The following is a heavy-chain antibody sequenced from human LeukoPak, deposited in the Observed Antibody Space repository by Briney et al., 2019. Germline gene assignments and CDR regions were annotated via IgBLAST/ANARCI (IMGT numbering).Heavy chain of an antibody. CDR3: VRVMGYCTVSSCPGMDV. CDR2: IDPSSGSA. CDR1: GYTFSTYY. Sequence: ASVKVSCKASGYTFSTYYLNWVRQAPGQGLEWMGKIDPSSGSAYYAQKFQGRVTMTRDTSTSTVYMELSSLRSEDTAVYYCVRVMGYCTVSSCPGMDVWGQGTTVTVSS. D-gene: IGHD2-15*01. J-gene: IGHJ6*02. V-gene: IGHV1-46*01.